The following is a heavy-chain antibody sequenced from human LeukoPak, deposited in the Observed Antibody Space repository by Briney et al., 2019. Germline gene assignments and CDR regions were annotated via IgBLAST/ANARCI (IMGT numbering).Heavy chain of an antibody. CDR3: AKGSVVPAAMGVPAFDI. V-gene: IGHV3-30*02. CDR2: IRYDGSNK. Sequence: GGSLRLSCAAPGFTFSSYGMHWVRQAPGKGLEWVAFIRYDGSNKYYADSVKGRFTISRDNSKNTQYLQIKSLRAEDTAVYYCAKGSVVPAAMGVPAFDIWGQGTMVTVSS. D-gene: IGHD2-2*01. CDR1: GFTFSSYG. J-gene: IGHJ3*02.